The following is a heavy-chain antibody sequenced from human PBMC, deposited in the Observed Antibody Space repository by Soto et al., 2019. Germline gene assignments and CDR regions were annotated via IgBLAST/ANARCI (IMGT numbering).Heavy chain of an antibody. V-gene: IGHV1-69*13. CDR2: IIPIFGTA. D-gene: IGHD1-26*01. J-gene: IGHJ4*02. CDR3: ARDKEEGAAPGKFAY. CDR1: GGTFSSYA. Sequence: GASVKVSWKASGGTFSSYAISWVRQAPGQGLEWMGGIIPIFGTANYAQKFQGRVTITADESTSTAYMELSSLRSEDTAVYYCARDKEEGAAPGKFAYWGQGTLVTVSS.